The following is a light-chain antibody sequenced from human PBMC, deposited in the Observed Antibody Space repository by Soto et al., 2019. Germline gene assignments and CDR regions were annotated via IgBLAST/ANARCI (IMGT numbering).Light chain of an antibody. CDR3: TKYNSVGP. Sequence: DIQMTQSPSSLSASVGDRVTITCRASQGISNYLAWYQQKPGKVPKLLIYAASTLQSGVPSRFSGSGSGTDFTLTISSLQREDVTTSSSTKYNSVGPFGQRPNV. V-gene: IGKV1-27*01. CDR2: AAS. CDR1: QGISNY. J-gene: IGKJ1*01.